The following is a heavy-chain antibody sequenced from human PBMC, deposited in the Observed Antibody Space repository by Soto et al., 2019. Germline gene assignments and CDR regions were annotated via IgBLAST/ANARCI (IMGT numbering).Heavy chain of an antibody. D-gene: IGHD1-7*01. CDR2: INAGNGNT. V-gene: IGHV1-3*01. Sequence: GASVKVSCKASGYTFTSYAMHWVRQAPGQRLEWMGWINAGNGNTKYSQKFQGRVTITRDTSASTAYMELGSLRSEDTAVYYCAGDWQITGTTIVSHLGEHFDYWGQGTLVTVSS. J-gene: IGHJ4*02. CDR3: AGDWQITGTTIVSHLGEHFDY. CDR1: GYTFTSYA.